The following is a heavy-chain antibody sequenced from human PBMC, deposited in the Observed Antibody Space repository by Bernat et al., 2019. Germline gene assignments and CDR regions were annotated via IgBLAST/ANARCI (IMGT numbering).Heavy chain of an antibody. D-gene: IGHD5-24*01. CDR1: GFTVSSNY. Sequence: EVQLVESGGGLVQPGGSLRLSCAASGFTVSSNYMSWVRQAPGKGLEWVSVIYSGGSTYYADSVKGRFTISRDNSKNTLYLQMNSLRAEDTAEYYCARDLPRPDDYYYYGMDVWGQGTTVTVSS. CDR3: ARDLPRPDDYYYYGMDV. J-gene: IGHJ6*02. CDR2: IYSGGST. V-gene: IGHV3-66*02.